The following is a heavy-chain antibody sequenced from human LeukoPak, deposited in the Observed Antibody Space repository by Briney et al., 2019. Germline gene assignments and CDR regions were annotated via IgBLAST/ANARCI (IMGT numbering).Heavy chain of an antibody. CDR1: GFTFDDYA. D-gene: IGHD3-9*01. Sequence: SLRLSCAASGFTFDDYAMHWVRQAPGKGLEWVSGISWNSGSIGYADSVKGRFTISRDNAKNSLYLQVNSLRAEDTALYYCAKDTHDILTVYNWFDPWGQGTLVTVSS. CDR2: ISWNSGSI. V-gene: IGHV3-9*01. CDR3: AKDTHDILTVYNWFDP. J-gene: IGHJ5*02.